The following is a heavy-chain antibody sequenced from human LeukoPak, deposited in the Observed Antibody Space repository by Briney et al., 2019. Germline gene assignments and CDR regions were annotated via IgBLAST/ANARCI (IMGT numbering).Heavy chain of an antibody. CDR1: GFTFSSFP. J-gene: IGHJ4*02. D-gene: IGHD3-16*01. Sequence: GGSLRLSCAPSGFTFSSFPLTWVRQRPGKGLEWVSTISGSATSTYYADSVKGRFTISRDNSKNTLYLQMNSLRAEDTAVYYCAKDLSPYDYVWGSSFDYWGQGTLVTVSS. V-gene: IGHV3-23*01. CDR3: AKDLSPYDYVWGSSFDY. CDR2: ISGSATST.